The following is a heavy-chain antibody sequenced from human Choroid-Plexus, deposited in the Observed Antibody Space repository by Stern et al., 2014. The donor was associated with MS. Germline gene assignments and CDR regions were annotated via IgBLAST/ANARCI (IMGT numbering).Heavy chain of an antibody. V-gene: IGHV3-30*18. D-gene: IGHD2/OR15-2a*01. CDR1: GFTFGSCA. CDR3: AKDRQYLTYFFDH. J-gene: IGHJ5*02. CDR2: VSYDGSNT. Sequence: QVQLVQSGGGVVQPGRPLRLSCVASGFTFGSCAMHWVRQAPGKGLEWVAGVSYDGSNTYYAESVKGRVTISRDNSQNTLYMQMSSLRPEDTAVYYGAKDRQYLTYFFDHWGQGSLVTVSS.